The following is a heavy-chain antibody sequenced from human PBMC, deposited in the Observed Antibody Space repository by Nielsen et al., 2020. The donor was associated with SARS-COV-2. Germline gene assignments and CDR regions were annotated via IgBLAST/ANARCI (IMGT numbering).Heavy chain of an antibody. J-gene: IGHJ6*02. D-gene: IGHD6-19*01. Sequence: ASVKVSCKASGYTFTGYYMHWVRQAPGQGLEWMGVINPGSGSTTYARKFQDRVTMTRDTSTSTVYMELGSLRSEDTAVYYCASGNIAVAGTDHYYGMDVWGQGTTVTVSS. CDR1: GYTFTGYY. CDR3: ASGNIAVAGTDHYYGMDV. CDR2: INPGSGST. V-gene: IGHV1-46*01.